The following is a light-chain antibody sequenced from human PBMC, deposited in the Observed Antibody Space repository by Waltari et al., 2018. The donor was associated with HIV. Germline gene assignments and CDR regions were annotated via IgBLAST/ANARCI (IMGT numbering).Light chain of an antibody. CDR3: QVWDSLGHRVI. Sequence: SSDLIQPPSVSVAPGESASLTCAGDYIGDKTVHWYPQMPGQSPGLVFYYEVMRPSGIPERFSGFRSGKTATLTISRVEVADEADYYCQVWDSLGHRVIFGGGTTLTVL. V-gene: IGLV3-21*04. CDR2: YEV. CDR1: YIGDKT. J-gene: IGLJ2*01.